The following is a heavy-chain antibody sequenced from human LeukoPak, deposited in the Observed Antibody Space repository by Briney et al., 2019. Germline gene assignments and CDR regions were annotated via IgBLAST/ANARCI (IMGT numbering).Heavy chain of an antibody. D-gene: IGHD3-10*01. J-gene: IGHJ4*02. CDR1: GGSISSGGYS. CDR2: IYHSGST. V-gene: IGHV4-30-2*01. CDR3: ARTMVRGGIFFDY. Sequence: SQTLSLTCAVSGGSISSGGYSWSWIRQPPGKGLEWIGYIYHSGSTYYNPSLKSRVTISVDRSKNQFSLKLSSVTAADTAVYYCARTMVRGGIFFDYWGQGTLVTVSS.